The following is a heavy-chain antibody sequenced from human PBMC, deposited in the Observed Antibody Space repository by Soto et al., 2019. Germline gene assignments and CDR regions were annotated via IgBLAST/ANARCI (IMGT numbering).Heavy chain of an antibody. Sequence: GASVKVSCKVSGYTLTELSMHWVRQAPGKGLEWMGGFDPEDGETIYAQKFQGRVTMTEDTSTDTAYMELSSLRSEDTATYYCHSDFWNGFSPDWGQGTTVTVSS. V-gene: IGHV1-24*01. CDR2: FDPEDGET. CDR1: GYTLTELS. D-gene: IGHD3-3*01. CDR3: HSDFWNGFSPD. J-gene: IGHJ6*02.